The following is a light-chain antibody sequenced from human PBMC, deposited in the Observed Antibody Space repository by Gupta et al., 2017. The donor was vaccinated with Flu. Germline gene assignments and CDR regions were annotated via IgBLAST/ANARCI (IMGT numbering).Light chain of an antibody. V-gene: IGLV6-57*03. CDR2: EYN. Sequence: MLTQPHSVSESPGKAVTISCTRSSGSIASNYVQWYQQRPGSAPTTVIYEYNQRPSGVPDRLSGSIDSSSNSASLTISGLKTEDEADYYCQSYDSSNSWVFGGGTKLTVL. CDR3: QSYDSSNSWV. CDR1: SGSIASNY. J-gene: IGLJ3*02.